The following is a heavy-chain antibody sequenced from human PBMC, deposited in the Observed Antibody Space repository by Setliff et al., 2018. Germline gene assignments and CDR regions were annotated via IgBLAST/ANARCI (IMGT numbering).Heavy chain of an antibody. CDR3: VRDRSGDYAFDF. V-gene: IGHV3-7*01. J-gene: IGHJ4*02. CDR2: INQDGSGK. CDR1: GFTFSSYW. Sequence: PGGSLRLSCATSGFTFSSYWMSWVRQAPGKGLEWVGNINQDGSGKYYADSVRGRFTVSRDNAKESLYLQMNNLGAEDTAVYFCVRDRSGDYAFDFWGQGTLVTVSS. D-gene: IGHD4-17*01.